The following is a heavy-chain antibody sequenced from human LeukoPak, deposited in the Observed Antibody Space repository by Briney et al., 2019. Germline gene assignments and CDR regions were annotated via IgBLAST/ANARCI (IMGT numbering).Heavy chain of an antibody. Sequence: GGSLRLSCAASGFTFSSYSMNWVRQAPGKGLEWVSYISSSSSTIYYADSVKGRFTISRDNAKNSLYLQMNSLRAEDTAVYYCASFPQQLVPGRWVNMDVWGKRTTVTVSS. CDR2: ISSSSSTI. D-gene: IGHD6-13*01. CDR1: GFTFSSYS. V-gene: IGHV3-48*04. J-gene: IGHJ6*03. CDR3: ASFPQQLVPGRWVNMDV.